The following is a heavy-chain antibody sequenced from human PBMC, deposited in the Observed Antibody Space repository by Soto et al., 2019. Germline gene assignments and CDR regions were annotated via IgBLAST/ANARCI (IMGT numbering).Heavy chain of an antibody. J-gene: IGHJ4*02. D-gene: IGHD5-12*01. Sequence: QVQLQESGPGLVKPSQTLSLTCTVSGGSISSGGYYWSWIRQHTGQGLEWIGYIYYSGSNYYHPSLQSRVTISVDTSKKQFSLKLSSVTAADTSVYYCASEWGVAPIYFDYWGQGTLVTVSS. CDR3: ASEWGVAPIYFDY. CDR2: IYYSGSN. V-gene: IGHV4-31*03. CDR1: GGSISSGGYY.